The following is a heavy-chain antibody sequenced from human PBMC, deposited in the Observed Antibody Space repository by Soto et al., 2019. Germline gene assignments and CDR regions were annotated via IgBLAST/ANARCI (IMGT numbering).Heavy chain of an antibody. D-gene: IGHD6-19*01. J-gene: IGHJ4*02. Sequence: EVQLLESGGGLVQPGGSLRLSCAASGFTFSTYAMNWVRQAPGKGLEWVSGISGSGDSTYYADSVKGRFTVSRDNSKNTLYLQMNSLRAAVTAVFYCAKERSSGWSFDYWGQGTLVTVSS. CDR2: ISGSGDST. CDR1: GFTFSTYA. V-gene: IGHV3-23*01. CDR3: AKERSSGWSFDY.